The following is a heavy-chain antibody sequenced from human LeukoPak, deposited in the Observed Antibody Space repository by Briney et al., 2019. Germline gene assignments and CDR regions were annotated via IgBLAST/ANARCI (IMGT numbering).Heavy chain of an antibody. CDR2: ISAYNGNT. CDR3: ARGNPTTYYDFWSGYLIDY. D-gene: IGHD3-3*01. CDR1: GYTFTSYG. Sequence: GASVKVSCKASGYTFTSYGISWVRQALGQGLEWMGWISAYNGNTNYAQKLQGRVTMTTDTSTSTAYMELRSLRSDDTAVYYCARGNPTTYYDFWSGYLIDYWGQGTLVTVSS. J-gene: IGHJ4*02. V-gene: IGHV1-18*01.